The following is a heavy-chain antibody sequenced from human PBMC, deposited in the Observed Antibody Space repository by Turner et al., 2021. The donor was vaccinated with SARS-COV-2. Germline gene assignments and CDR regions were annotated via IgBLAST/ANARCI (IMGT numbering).Heavy chain of an antibody. CDR2: FDSEDGET. D-gene: IGHD2-2*01. CDR1: GYTLTELS. V-gene: IGHV1-24*01. Sequence: QVQLVQSGAEVKKPGASVKVSCKISGYTLTELSMYWVRQAPGKGLEGMGGFDSEDGETIYAQNFQGRVTMTEDTSTDTAYMELSSLRSEDTAVYFCATGYQLRVNWFDPWGQGTLVTVSS. J-gene: IGHJ5*02. CDR3: ATGYQLRVNWFDP.